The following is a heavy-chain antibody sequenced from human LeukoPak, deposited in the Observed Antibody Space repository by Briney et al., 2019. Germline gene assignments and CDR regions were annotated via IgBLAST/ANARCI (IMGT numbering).Heavy chain of an antibody. Sequence: QPGRSLRLSCTASGFTFGDYAMSWVRQAPGKGLEWVGLIRSKTYGGTTEYAASVKGRFTVSRDDSKSTGYLQMNSLKTEDTAVYYCGRDIVLGLTGTMRYYGLDVWGQGTTVTVSS. CDR1: GFTFGDYA. J-gene: IGHJ6*02. CDR3: GRDIVLGLTGTMRYYGLDV. CDR2: IRSKTYGGTT. D-gene: IGHD1-7*01. V-gene: IGHV3-49*04.